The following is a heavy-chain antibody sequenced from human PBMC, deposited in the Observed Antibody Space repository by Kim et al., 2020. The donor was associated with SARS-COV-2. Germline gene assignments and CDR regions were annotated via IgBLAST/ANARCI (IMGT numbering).Heavy chain of an antibody. D-gene: IGHD2-15*01. Sequence: ASVKVSCKASGYTFTSYDINWVRQATGQGLEWMGWMNPNSGNTGYAQKFQGRVTMTRNTSISTAYMELSSLRSEDTAVYYCARALAATLYYYYYGMDVWGQGTTVTVSS. CDR2: MNPNSGNT. V-gene: IGHV1-8*01. CDR1: GYTFTSYD. J-gene: IGHJ6*02. CDR3: ARALAATLYYYYYGMDV.